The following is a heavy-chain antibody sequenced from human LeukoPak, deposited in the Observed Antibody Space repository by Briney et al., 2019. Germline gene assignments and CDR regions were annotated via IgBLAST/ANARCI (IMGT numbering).Heavy chain of an antibody. D-gene: IGHD3-9*01. CDR3: ARDGRYSTTGDWFDP. Sequence: ASVKVSCKASGYTFTGYYMHWVRQAPGQGLEWMGWINAGNGNTKYSQEFQGRVTITRDTSASTAYMELSSLRSEDMAVYYCARDGRYSTTGDWFDPWGQGTLVTVSS. V-gene: IGHV1-3*03. CDR2: INAGNGNT. J-gene: IGHJ5*02. CDR1: GYTFTGYY.